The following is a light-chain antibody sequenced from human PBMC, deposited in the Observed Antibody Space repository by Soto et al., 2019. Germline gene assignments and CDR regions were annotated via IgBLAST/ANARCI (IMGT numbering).Light chain of an antibody. CDR3: QQYNTYPVT. V-gene: IGKV1-8*01. CDR2: AAS. CDR1: QGISSY. Sequence: IRMTQSPSSLSASKGDRVTIPCRASQGISSYLAWYQQKPGKAPKLLIYAASTLQSGVPSRFSGSGSGTDFTLTISCLQSEDFATYYCQQYNTYPVTFGQGTRLEIK. J-gene: IGKJ5*01.